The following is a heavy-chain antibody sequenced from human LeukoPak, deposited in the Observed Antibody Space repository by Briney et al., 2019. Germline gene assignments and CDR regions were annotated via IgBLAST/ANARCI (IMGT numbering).Heavy chain of an antibody. Sequence: SVKVSCKASGGTFSSYKITWLRQAPGQGLEWMGTITPTLGVSSYVQKFQGRVSITADRLTSTAYMELSSLSSEDTAVYYCAGPGDGAFEIWGQGTMVTVSS. D-gene: IGHD5-24*01. J-gene: IGHJ3*02. CDR1: GGTFSSYK. V-gene: IGHV1-69*02. CDR3: AGPGDGAFEI. CDR2: ITPTLGVS.